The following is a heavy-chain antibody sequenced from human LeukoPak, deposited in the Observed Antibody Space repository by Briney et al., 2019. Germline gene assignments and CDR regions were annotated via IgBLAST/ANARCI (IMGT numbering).Heavy chain of an antibody. CDR1: GGSFSGYY. CDR3: ARVKGKAAAGTWYFDL. Sequence: SETLSLTCAVYGGSFSGYYWSWIRQPLGKGLEWIGDINDSGSTNYNPSLKSRVTISVDTSKNHFSVKLSSVTAADTAVYYCARVKGKAAAGTWYFDLWGRGTLVTVSS. J-gene: IGHJ2*01. D-gene: IGHD6-13*01. V-gene: IGHV4-34*01. CDR2: INDSGST.